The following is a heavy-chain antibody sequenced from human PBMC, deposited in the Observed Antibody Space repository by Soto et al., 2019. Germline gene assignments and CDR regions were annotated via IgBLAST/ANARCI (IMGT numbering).Heavy chain of an antibody. CDR1: GFTFDDYA. V-gene: IGHV3-9*01. CDR2: ISWNSGSI. D-gene: IGHD1-26*01. Sequence: EVQLVESGGGLVQPGRSLRLSCAASGFTFDDYAMHWVRQAPGKGLEWVSGISWNSGSIGYADSVKGRFTISRDNAKNSLYLQMNSLRAEDTALYYCAKDRVGATNRRGHFDYWGQGTLVTVSS. CDR3: AKDRVGATNRRGHFDY. J-gene: IGHJ4*02.